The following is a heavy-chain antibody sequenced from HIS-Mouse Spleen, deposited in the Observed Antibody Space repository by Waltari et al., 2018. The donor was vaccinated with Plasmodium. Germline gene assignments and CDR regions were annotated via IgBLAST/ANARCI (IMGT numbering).Heavy chain of an antibody. CDR2: IKQEGSEK. CDR3: ASSWYWYFDL. CDR1: GLALSSYW. V-gene: IGHV3-7*01. J-gene: IGHJ2*01. Sequence: EVQLVESGGGLVQPGGSLRLSCAASGLALSSYWMSWVRQAPGKGREWVANIKQEGSEKYYVDSVKGRFTISRDNAKNSLYLQMNSLRAEDTAVYYCASSWYWYFDLWGRGTLVTVSS. D-gene: IGHD6-13*01.